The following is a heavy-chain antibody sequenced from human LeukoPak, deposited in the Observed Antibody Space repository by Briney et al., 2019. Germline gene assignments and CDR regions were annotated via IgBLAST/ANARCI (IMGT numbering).Heavy chain of an antibody. CDR1: GFTFNNYW. V-gene: IGHV3-23*01. CDR2: ITGSGDYT. Sequence: GGSLRLSCAVSGFTFNNYWMTWVRQAPGKGLEWVSAITGSGDYTDYADSVKGRFTISRDNSKNTAYLQMNSLRAEDTAVYYCAKASGYSYGKYFFDSWGQGALVTVSS. CDR3: AKASGYSYGKYFFDS. J-gene: IGHJ4*02. D-gene: IGHD5-18*01.